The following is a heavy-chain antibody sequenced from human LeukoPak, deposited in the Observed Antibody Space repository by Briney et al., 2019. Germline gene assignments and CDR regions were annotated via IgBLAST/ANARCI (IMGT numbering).Heavy chain of an antibody. CDR1: GFTFSSYG. Sequence: PGGSLRLSCAASGFTFSSYGMHWVRQAPGKGLEWVAFIRYDGSNKYYADSVKGRFTISRDNSKNTLYLQMNSLRAEDTAVYYCAKDWTDSSGWVYYYYGMDVWGQGTTVTVSS. CDR2: IRYDGSNK. D-gene: IGHD6-19*01. J-gene: IGHJ6*02. V-gene: IGHV3-30*02. CDR3: AKDWTDSSGWVYYYYGMDV.